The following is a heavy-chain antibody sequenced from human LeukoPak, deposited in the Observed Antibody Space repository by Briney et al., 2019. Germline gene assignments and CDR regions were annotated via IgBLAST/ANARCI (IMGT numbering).Heavy chain of an antibody. D-gene: IGHD3-3*01. V-gene: IGHV3-74*01. J-gene: IGHJ3*01. Sequence: GGSLRLSCEASGFTFNNYWMHWVRQAPGKGLVWVSRIRTDGLETSYADSVKGRFTVSRDNAKNTLYLQMNSLRAEDTAVYYCARVMSGYYVVLDVWGQGTMVTVSS. CDR1: GFTFNNYW. CDR2: IRTDGLET. CDR3: ARVMSGYYVVLDV.